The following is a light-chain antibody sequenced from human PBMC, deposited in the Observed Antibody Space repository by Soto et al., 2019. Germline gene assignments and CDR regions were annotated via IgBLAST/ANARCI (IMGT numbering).Light chain of an antibody. CDR1: QGISNY. CDR3: QQYNSFWT. V-gene: IGKV1-16*01. CDR2: ADS. Sequence: DIQRTQSPSSLSASVGDRFTITCRASQGISNYLAWYQQKPGKVPNVLIYADSSLESGVPSRFSGSGSGTEFTLTISSLQPDDFATYYCQQYNSFWTFGQGTKVDIK. J-gene: IGKJ1*01.